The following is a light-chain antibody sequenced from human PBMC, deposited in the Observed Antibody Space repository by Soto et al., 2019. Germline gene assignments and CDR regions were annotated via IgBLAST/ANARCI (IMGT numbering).Light chain of an antibody. V-gene: IGLV1-51*01. J-gene: IGLJ1*01. CDR3: GTWDSSVSAYV. CDR1: SSNIGNKY. CDR2: DNN. Sequence: QSVLTQPPSVSAAPGQKVTISCSGSSSNIGNKYVSWYQQLPGTAPKLLIYDNNKRPSGIPDRVSGSKSGTSATLGITGLQTGDEADYYCGTWDSSVSAYVFGTGTKVNVL.